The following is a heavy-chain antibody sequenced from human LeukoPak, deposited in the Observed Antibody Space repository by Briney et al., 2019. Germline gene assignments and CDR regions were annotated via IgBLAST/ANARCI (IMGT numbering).Heavy chain of an antibody. V-gene: IGHV1-18*01. CDR2: ISTDSGNT. J-gene: IGHJ6*03. Sequence: GASVKVSCKASGYTFTSYDISWVRQAPGQGLEWMGWISTDSGNTIYAQKVQGRVTMSTDTSTSTAYMELRSLRSDDTAVYYCARNYYGSGSYYLIYYYYYYMDVWGKGTTVTISS. CDR1: GYTFTSYD. D-gene: IGHD3-10*01. CDR3: ARNYYGSGSYYLIYYYYYYMDV.